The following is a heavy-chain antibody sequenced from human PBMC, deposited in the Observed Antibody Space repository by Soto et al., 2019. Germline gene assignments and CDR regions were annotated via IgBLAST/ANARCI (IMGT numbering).Heavy chain of an antibody. CDR2: INDSGYT. J-gene: IGHJ5*02. CDR3: ARANDYSDYPWISPWFGP. V-gene: IGHV4-34*01. Sequence: SETLSLTWAVSGGSFSGYYGSWIRQPPGNGREWIGEINDSGYTNNNPSLKSRVTISVDTSKNQFSLKLTSVTAADTAVYYCARANDYSDYPWISPWFGPWAQGTLVTSPQ. CDR1: GGSFSGYY. D-gene: IGHD4-17*01.